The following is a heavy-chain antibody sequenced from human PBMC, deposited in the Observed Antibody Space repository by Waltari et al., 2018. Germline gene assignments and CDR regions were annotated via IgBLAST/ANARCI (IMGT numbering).Heavy chain of an antibody. J-gene: IGHJ6*03. CDR2: IKQDGSEN. V-gene: IGHV3-7*01. CDR1: GFVVGSDW. Sequence: EVQMVESGGGLGQSGGSLRLSCAACGFVVGSDWMPWVRQAPGKGVEWVANIKQDGSENYYVDSVKGRFTISRDDAKNSLYLQMNSLRNEDTAVYFCARVFVYGANSGKRPMDVWGKGTTVTVSS. CDR3: ARVFVYGANSGKRPMDV. D-gene: IGHD4-17*01.